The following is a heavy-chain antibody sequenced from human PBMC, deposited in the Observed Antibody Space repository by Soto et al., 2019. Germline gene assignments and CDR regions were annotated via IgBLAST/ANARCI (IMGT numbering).Heavy chain of an antibody. CDR3: ARDRASANIITMVRGVPKYLDMDV. Sequence: GASVKVSCKASGYTFTSYGISWVRQAPGQGLEWMGWISAYNGNTNYAQKPQGRVTMTTDTSTSTAYMELRILRSDDTAVYYCARDRASANIITMVRGVPKYLDMDVWGKGTTVTVSS. D-gene: IGHD3-10*01. J-gene: IGHJ6*03. CDR1: GYTFTSYG. CDR2: ISAYNGNT. V-gene: IGHV1-18*01.